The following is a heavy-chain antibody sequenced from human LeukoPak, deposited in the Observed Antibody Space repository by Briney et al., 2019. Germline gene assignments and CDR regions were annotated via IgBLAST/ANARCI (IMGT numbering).Heavy chain of an antibody. CDR2: IYHSGST. Sequence: SETLSLTCAVSGYSISSGYYWGWIRQPPGKGLEWIGSIYHSGSTYYNPSLKSRVTISVDTSKNQLSLKLSSVTAADTAVCYCARNIRHFDYWGQGTLVTVSS. CDR1: GYSISSGYY. V-gene: IGHV4-38-2*01. CDR3: ARNIRHFDY. D-gene: IGHD1/OR15-1a*01. J-gene: IGHJ4*02.